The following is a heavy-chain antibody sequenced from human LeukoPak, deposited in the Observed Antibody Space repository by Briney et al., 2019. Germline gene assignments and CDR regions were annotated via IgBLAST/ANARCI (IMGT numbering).Heavy chain of an antibody. Sequence: SETLSLTCTVSGGSISSYYWSWIRQPAGKGLEWIGRIYTSGSTNYNPSLKSRVTMSVDTSKNQFSLKLSSVTAADTAVYYCARDRGLLLLSIAFDIWGQGTMVTVSS. CDR2: IYTSGST. V-gene: IGHV4-4*07. CDR1: GGSISSYY. J-gene: IGHJ3*02. D-gene: IGHD1-26*01. CDR3: ARDRGLLLLSIAFDI.